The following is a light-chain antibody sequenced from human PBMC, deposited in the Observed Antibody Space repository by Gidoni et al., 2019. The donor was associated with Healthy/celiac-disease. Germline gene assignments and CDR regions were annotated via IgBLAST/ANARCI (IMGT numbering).Light chain of an antibody. J-gene: IGKJ4*01. CDR1: QGISNS. CDR3: QQYYSTPPLT. V-gene: IGKV1-NL1*01. CDR2: AAS. Sequence: DIQMTQSPSSLSASVGDRVTITCRASQGISNSLAWYQQKPGKALKLLLYAASRLESGVPSRFSGSGSGTDYTLTISSLQPEDFATYYCQQYYSTPPLTFGGGTKVEIK.